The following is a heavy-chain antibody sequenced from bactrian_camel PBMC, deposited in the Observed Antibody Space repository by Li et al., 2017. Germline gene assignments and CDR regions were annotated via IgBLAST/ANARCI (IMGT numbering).Heavy chain of an antibody. CDR2: TSSGGWI. CDR3: ATRRYCTSMSPTAFAY. D-gene: IGHD1*01. J-gene: IGHJ4*01. CDR1: GRTQITYC. V-gene: IGHV3S57*01. Sequence: HVQLVESGGGSVQTGGSLTLSRVTTGRTQITYCMGWLRQSPGKAREAVATTSSGGWIGYTDTVQGRFTLSKDMAKSTLYLQMNSLKAEDTAMYYCATRRYCTSMSPTAFAYWGQGTQVTVS.